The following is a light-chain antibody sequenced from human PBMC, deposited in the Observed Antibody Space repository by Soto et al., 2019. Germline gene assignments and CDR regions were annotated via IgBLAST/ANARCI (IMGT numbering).Light chain of an antibody. CDR1: QSVSSY. CDR3: QQRSNWRPQT. J-gene: IGKJ4*02. CDR2: DAA. Sequence: VVTKSPATGPWSPGERATLSCRASQSVSSYLAWYQQKPGQAPRLLIYDAATRAAGIPARFSGSGWGRDFARTTISLLPADVAVDYFQQRSNWRPQTFGGGTKVDIK. V-gene: IGKV3-11*02.